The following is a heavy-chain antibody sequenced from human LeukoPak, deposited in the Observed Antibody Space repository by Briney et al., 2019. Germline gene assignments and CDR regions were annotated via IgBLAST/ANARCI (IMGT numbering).Heavy chain of an antibody. CDR2: INHSGST. J-gene: IGHJ4*02. V-gene: IGHV4-34*01. D-gene: IGHD3-10*01. CDR1: GGSFSGYY. Sequence: SETLSLTCAVYGGSFSGYYWSWIRQPPGKGLEWIGEINHSGSTNYNPSLKSRVTISVDTSKNQFSLKLSSVTAADTAVYYCARRSLKLWFGELGFDYWGQGTLVTVSS. CDR3: ARRSLKLWFGELGFDY.